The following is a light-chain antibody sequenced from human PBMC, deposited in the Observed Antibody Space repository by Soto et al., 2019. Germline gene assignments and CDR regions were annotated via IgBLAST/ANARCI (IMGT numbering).Light chain of an antibody. CDR3: QKYNHAPRT. V-gene: IGKV1-27*01. J-gene: IGKJ1*01. CDR1: QGISNY. CDR2: AAS. Sequence: DIPMTQSPSSLSASVGDTVTITCRASQGISNYLAWYQQKPGQVPNLLIYAASTLQSGVPSRFSGSGSGTDFTLTISSLGPEDVATYYCQKYNHAPRTFGQGTKVEI.